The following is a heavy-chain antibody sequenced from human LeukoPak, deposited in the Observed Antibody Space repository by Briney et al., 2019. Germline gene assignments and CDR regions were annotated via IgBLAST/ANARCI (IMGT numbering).Heavy chain of an antibody. CDR1: VPPISSSS. Sequence: QVQLQESGPGLVKPSGTLSLTCTVSVPPISSSSCTLTRPPPCMGLRWIGYIYYIGTTNYNHSLKSRVTISVDTSKTQFSLKLSSVIAADTAVYYCARDRGSSWYDYWGQGTLVTVSS. CDR2: IYYIGTT. V-gene: IGHV4-59*01. J-gene: IGHJ4*02. D-gene: IGHD6-13*01. CDR3: ARDRGSSWYDY.